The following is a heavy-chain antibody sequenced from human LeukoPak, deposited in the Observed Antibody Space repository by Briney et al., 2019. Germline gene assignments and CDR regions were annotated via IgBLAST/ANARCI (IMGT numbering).Heavy chain of an antibody. J-gene: IGHJ4*02. D-gene: IGHD3-22*01. CDR2: ISSSSSSV. CDR3: AKGGSYYDSSFDY. Sequence: GGSLRLSCAASGFSLSIYSMHWVRQAPGKGLEWVSYISSSSSSVSYSDSVKGRFTISRDKAKKSLYLQMNSLRAEDTAVYYCAKGGSYYDSSFDYWGQGTLVTVSS. V-gene: IGHV3-48*01. CDR1: GFSLSIYS.